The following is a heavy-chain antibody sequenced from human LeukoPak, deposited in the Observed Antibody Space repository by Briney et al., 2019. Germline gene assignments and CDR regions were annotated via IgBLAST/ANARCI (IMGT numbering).Heavy chain of an antibody. CDR3: ARHGSGSYSRRPGVD. J-gene: IGHJ4*02. CDR1: GGSISSSSYY. V-gene: IGHV4-39*07. Sequence: SETLSLTCTVSGGSISSSSYYWGWIRQPPGKGLEWIGSIYYSGSTYYNPSLKSRVTISVDTSKNQFSLKLSSVTAADTAVYYCARHGSGSYSRRPGVDWGQGTLVTVSS. CDR2: IYYSGST. D-gene: IGHD3-10*01.